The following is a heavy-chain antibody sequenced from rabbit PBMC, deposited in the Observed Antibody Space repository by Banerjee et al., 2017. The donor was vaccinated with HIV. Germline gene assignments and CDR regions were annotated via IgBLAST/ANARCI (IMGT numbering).Heavy chain of an antibody. D-gene: IGHD1-1*01. V-gene: IGHV1S40*01. J-gene: IGHJ3*01. CDR3: AREDGVGSGYPTRLDL. CDR1: GFSFSSRYY. CDR2: IDTGSTGST. Sequence: QSLEESGGDLVKPGASLTLTCTASGFSFSSRYYMCWVRQAPGKGLEWIACIDTGSTGSTYYASWAKGRVTISKTSSTTVTLQMTSLTAADTATYFCAREDGVGSGYPTRLDLWGPGTLVTVS.